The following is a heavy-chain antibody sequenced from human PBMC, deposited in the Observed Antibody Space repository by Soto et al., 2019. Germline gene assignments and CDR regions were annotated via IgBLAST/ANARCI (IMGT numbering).Heavy chain of an antibody. CDR1: GGTLNSYT. Sequence: QVQLVQSGAEVKKPGSSVRVSCKASGGTLNSYTISWVRQAPGQGLEWMGGIIPVFGTTDYAQKFQGRVTITSDQTTGTASLDLFRLSSEDTAIYYCSISNSYGRGDLWGQGTLVTVSS. J-gene: IGHJ4*02. CDR2: IIPVFGTT. D-gene: IGHD4-17*01. V-gene: IGHV1-69*01. CDR3: SISNSYGRGDL.